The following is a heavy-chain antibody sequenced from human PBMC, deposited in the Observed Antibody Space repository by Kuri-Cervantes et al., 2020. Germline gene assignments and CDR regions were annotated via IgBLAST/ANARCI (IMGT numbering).Heavy chain of an antibody. J-gene: IGHJ4*02. CDR2: IYSSGST. D-gene: IGHD4-17*01. CDR1: GYSISSGYY. Sequence: SETLSLTCAVSGYSISSGYYWSWIRQPAGKGLEWIGRIYSSGSTSYNPSLKSRVTISVDTSKNQVSLQLNSVTAADTAVYYCARGPPRLRRTRYYFDSWGQGTLVTVSS. CDR3: ARGPPRLRRTRYYFDS. V-gene: IGHV4-61*02.